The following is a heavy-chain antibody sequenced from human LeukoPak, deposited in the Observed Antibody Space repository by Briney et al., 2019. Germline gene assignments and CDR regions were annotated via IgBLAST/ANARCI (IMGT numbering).Heavy chain of an antibody. D-gene: IGHD4-17*01. CDR3: ARSHGEVPFDY. CDR2: IYYHGST. V-gene: IGHV4-59*01. Sequence: PSETLPLTCTVSGDSISPYYWTWIRQPPGKGLEWIGYIYYHGSTNYHPSLKSRVTISLDTSKNQFSLNLSSVTAADTAVYYCARSHGEVPFDYWGQGTLVTVSS. CDR1: GDSISPYY. J-gene: IGHJ4*02.